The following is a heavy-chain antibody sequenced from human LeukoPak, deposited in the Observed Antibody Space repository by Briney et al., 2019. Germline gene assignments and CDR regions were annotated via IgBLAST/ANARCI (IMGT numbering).Heavy chain of an antibody. CDR1: GGSISTSNYY. J-gene: IGHJ3*02. D-gene: IGHD2-2*01. CDR3: ARPVPSI. CDR2: IFYSGST. V-gene: IGHV4-39*07. Sequence: SETLSLTCTVSGGSISTSNYYWGWIRQPPGKGLEWIGNIFYSGSTYYSPSVKSRVTISVDTSKNQFSLKLSSVTAADTAVYYCARPVPSIWGQGTMVTVSS.